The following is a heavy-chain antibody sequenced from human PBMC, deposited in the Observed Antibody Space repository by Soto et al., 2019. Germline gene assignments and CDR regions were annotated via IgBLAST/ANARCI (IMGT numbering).Heavy chain of an antibody. V-gene: IGHV1-8*01. CDR2: MNPNSGNT. D-gene: IGHD3-16*02. Sequence: ASVKVSCKASGYTFTSYDINWVRQATGQGLEWMGWMNPNSGNTGYAQKFQGRVTMTRNTSISTAYMELSSLRSEDTAVYYCARSLDYDYIWGSYRPTPEGPLTDVWGKGTTVTVSS. J-gene: IGHJ6*04. CDR1: GYTFTSYD. CDR3: ARSLDYDYIWGSYRPTPEGPLTDV.